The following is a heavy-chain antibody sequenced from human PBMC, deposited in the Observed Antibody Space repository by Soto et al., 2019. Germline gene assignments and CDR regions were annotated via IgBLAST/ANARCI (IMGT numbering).Heavy chain of an antibody. D-gene: IGHD1-1*01. CDR3: VRVGYNSHSDFDY. CDR2: INPNSDVT. Sequence: QVQLVQSGAEVKKPGASVKVSCKASGYTFNSYYIHWVRQAPGQGLEWTGWINPNSDVTGNAQSLQDRVTMTSYMSITTAYMELTRLRSDDTAVYYCVRVGYNSHSDFDYWGQGTLITVSS. J-gene: IGHJ4*02. CDR1: GYTFNSYY. V-gene: IGHV1-2*02.